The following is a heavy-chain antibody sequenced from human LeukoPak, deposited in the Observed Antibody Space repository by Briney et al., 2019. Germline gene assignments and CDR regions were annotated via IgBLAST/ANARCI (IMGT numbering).Heavy chain of an antibody. V-gene: IGHV4-38-2*01. CDR3: ARAPRRAAINWFGP. CDR1: GYSISSGYY. Sequence: SETLSLTCAVSGYSISSGYYWVWIRQPPGKGLEGIGSIYHSGSTYYNPSLKSRVTISVDTSKNQFSLKLSSVPAADTAVYYCARAPRRAAINWFGPWGQGTLVTVSS. CDR2: IYHSGST. D-gene: IGHD2-2*01. J-gene: IGHJ5*02.